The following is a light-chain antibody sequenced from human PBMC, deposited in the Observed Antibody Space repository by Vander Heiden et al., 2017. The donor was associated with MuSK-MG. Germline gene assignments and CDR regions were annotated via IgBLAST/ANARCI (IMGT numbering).Light chain of an antibody. CDR1: QSVRGY. J-gene: IGKJ2*01. Sequence: DIQMTQSPSSLSASVGDRVTITCRASQSVRGYLNWYQQKPGKAPNLLIYAASSLQSGGPSRLSGSGSGTDFTLTFSSLQPEDFATYYCQQSFSTPYTFGQGTKLEIK. CDR2: AAS. CDR3: QQSFSTPYT. V-gene: IGKV1-39*01.